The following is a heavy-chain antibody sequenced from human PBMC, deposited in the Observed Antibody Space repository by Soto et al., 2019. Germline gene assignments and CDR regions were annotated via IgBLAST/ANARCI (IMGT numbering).Heavy chain of an antibody. CDR2: ISAYNGNT. CDR3: ARVGYCSSTSCYAGSPYYYYYGMDV. CDR1: GYTFTSYG. D-gene: IGHD2-2*01. V-gene: IGHV1-18*04. Sequence: ASVKVSCKASGYTFTSYGISWVRQAPGQGLEWTGWISAYNGNTNYAQKLQGRVTMTTDTSTSTAYMELRSLRSDDTAVYYCARVGYCSSTSCYAGSPYYYYYGMDVWGQGTTVTVSS. J-gene: IGHJ6*02.